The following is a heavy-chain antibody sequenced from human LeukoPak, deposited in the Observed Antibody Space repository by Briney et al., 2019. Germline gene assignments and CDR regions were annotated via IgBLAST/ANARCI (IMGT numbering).Heavy chain of an antibody. CDR2: VGGRGGPT. CDR1: GFTFSSYA. Sequence: GGSLRLSCAASGFTFSSYAVSWVRQAPGKGLEWVSVVGGRGGPTYYANSVKGRFTIYRDNSNNTLYLQMNTLRAEDTAVYYCVKGIAVAGSPISLLDYWGQGTLVTVSS. J-gene: IGHJ4*02. D-gene: IGHD6-19*01. CDR3: VKGIAVAGSPISLLDY. V-gene: IGHV3-23*01.